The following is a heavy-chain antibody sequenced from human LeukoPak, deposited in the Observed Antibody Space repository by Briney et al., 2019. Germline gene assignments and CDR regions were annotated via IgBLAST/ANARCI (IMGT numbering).Heavy chain of an antibody. CDR3: AKDRSCINDVCHAHFDY. Sequence: GGSLRLSYAVSGFIFRSYAMRWVRQARGKGVEWGSNINAIVCSTYYPTSVKGQFPISRDNSNNPIYLQMNSLKAEDTAVYYCAKDRSCINDVCHAHFDYWGQGTLVTVSS. CDR2: INAIVCST. CDR1: GFIFRSYA. D-gene: IGHD2-8*01. J-gene: IGHJ4*02. V-gene: IGHV3-23*01.